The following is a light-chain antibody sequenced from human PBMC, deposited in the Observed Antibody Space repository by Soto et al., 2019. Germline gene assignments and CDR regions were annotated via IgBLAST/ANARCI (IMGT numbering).Light chain of an antibody. CDR3: QHYNEWPNI. CDR2: DAS. J-gene: IGKJ2*01. Sequence: EIVMTQSPATLSVSPGERATLSCRASQSVSSDLAWYQQKPGQAPRLLIYDASTRATGIPVRFSGSGSGAEFTLTISSLQSEDFAVYYCQHYNEWPNIFGQGTELEIK. CDR1: QSVSSD. V-gene: IGKV3-15*01.